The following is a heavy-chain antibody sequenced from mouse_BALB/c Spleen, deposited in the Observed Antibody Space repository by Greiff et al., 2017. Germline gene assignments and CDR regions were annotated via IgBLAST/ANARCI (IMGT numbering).Heavy chain of an antibody. D-gene: IGHD1-1*01. Sequence: EVKLVESGPGLVKPSQSLSLTCTVTGYSITSDYAWNWIRQFPGNKLEWMGYISYSGSTSYNPSLKSRISITRDTSKNQFFLQLNSVTTEDTATYYCAKSSPWYFDVWGAGTTVTVSS. CDR2: ISYSGST. CDR3: AKSSPWYFDV. CDR1: GYSITSDYA. V-gene: IGHV3-2*02. J-gene: IGHJ1*01.